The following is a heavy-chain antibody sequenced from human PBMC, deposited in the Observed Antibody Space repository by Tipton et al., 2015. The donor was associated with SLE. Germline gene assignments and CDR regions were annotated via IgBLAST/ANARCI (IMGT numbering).Heavy chain of an antibody. D-gene: IGHD3-3*01. Sequence: TLSLTCTVSGSSITAYYWTWIRQPPGKGLEWIGYVYYSGTTNYNPSLKSRVTISVDTSKNQFSLKLSSVTAADTAVYYCAKDSGDYDFGQDPWGRGTLVTVSS. J-gene: IGHJ5*02. CDR2: VYYSGTT. CDR3: AKDSGDYDFGQDP. CDR1: GSSITAYY. V-gene: IGHV4-59*01.